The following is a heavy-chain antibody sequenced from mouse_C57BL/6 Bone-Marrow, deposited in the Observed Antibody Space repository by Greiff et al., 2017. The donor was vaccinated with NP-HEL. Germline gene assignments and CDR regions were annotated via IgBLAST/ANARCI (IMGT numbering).Heavy chain of an antibody. CDR3: ARVLLRRLDY. V-gene: IGHV2-2*01. D-gene: IGHD1-1*01. CDR1: GFSLTSYG. J-gene: IGHJ2*01. Sequence: VLLVESGPGLVQPSQSLSITCTASGFSLTSYGVHWVRQSPGKGLEWLGVIRSGGSTYYNAAFITRLSISKDNSKSQAFFKMNSLQADDTAIYYCARVLLRRLDYWGKGTTLTVSS. CDR2: IRSGGST.